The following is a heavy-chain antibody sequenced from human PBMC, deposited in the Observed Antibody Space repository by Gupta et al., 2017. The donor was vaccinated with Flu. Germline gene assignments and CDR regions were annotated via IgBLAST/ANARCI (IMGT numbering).Heavy chain of an antibody. D-gene: IGHD2-15*01. CDR2: ISAYNGNT. V-gene: IGHV1-18*01. CDR3: ARGDAVVVAARGGFDY. J-gene: IGHJ4*02. Sequence: WMGWISAYNGNTNYAQKLQGRVTMTTDTSTSTAYMELRSLRSDDTAVYYCARGDAVVVAARGGFDYWGQGTLVTVSS.